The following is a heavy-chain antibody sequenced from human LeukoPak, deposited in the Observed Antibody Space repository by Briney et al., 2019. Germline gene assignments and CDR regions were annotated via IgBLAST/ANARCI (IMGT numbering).Heavy chain of an antibody. D-gene: IGHD4-23*01. CDR1: GFTFTRYD. Sequence: GGSLRLSCAASGFTFTRYDMHWVRQAPGKGLEWVAVISNDEGNKDYGNSVKGRFTIARDNSKNTLYLQMNSLRVEDTAVYYCVLGHYGGLFDNWGQGALVTVSS. V-gene: IGHV3-30-3*01. CDR3: VLGHYGGLFDN. J-gene: IGHJ4*02. CDR2: ISNDEGNK.